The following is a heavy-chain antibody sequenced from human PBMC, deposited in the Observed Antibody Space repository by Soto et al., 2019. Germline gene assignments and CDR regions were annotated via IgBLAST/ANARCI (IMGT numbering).Heavy chain of an antibody. CDR3: ASGIRPAAIRDFFYYEMDV. D-gene: IGHD2-2*01. J-gene: IGHJ6*02. Sequence: QVQLVQSGAEVKKPGASVKVSCRASGYTFASYAMHWVRQAPGQRLEWMGWINAGSGHTKYSQKFQGRVTITSDTTAITAYMELSSLISEDTAVYYCASGIRPAAIRDFFYYEMDVWGQGTTVTVSS. CDR2: INAGSGHT. CDR1: GYTFASYA. V-gene: IGHV1-3*01.